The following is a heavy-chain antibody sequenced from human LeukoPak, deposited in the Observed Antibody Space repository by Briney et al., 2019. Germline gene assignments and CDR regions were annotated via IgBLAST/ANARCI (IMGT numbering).Heavy chain of an antibody. V-gene: IGHV3-30*02. D-gene: IGHD3-10*01. Sequence: QPGGSLRLSCAASGFTVSSNYMSWARQAPGKGLEWVAFIRYNGNNQYYADSVKGRFTISRDNSKNTLYLQMNSLKGDDTAVYYCAKDSAFYYIDVWGKGTTVIISS. CDR3: AKDSAFYYIDV. J-gene: IGHJ6*03. CDR1: GFTVSSNY. CDR2: IRYNGNNQ.